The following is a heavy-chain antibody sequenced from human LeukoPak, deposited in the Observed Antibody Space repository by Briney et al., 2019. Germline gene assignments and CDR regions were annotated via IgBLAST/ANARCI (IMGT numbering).Heavy chain of an antibody. V-gene: IGHV3-30*18. CDR3: TKEGYYGSGSFPDY. CDR2: ISHDGSNE. CDR1: GFTFSSYG. J-gene: IGHJ4*02. D-gene: IGHD3-10*01. Sequence: GGSLRLSCAASGFTFSSYGMHWVRQAPGKGLEWAAVISHDGSNEYYADSVKGRFTVSRDNSKNTVYLQMNSLRPEDTAVYYCTKEGYYGSGSFPDYWSQGTLVTVSS.